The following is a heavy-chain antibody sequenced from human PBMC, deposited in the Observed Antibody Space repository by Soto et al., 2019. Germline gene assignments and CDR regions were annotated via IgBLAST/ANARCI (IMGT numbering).Heavy chain of an antibody. Sequence: ASWPVSCKASGYTFTSYGISWVRQAPGQGLEWMGWISAYNGNTNYAQKLQGRVTMTTDTSTSTPYMELRSLRSDDTAVYSCARALGDYDFSSGFYWGQGTLVTVSS. CDR2: ISAYNGNT. CDR1: GYTFTSYG. CDR3: ARALGDYDFSSGFY. D-gene: IGHD3-3*01. J-gene: IGHJ4*02. V-gene: IGHV1-18*04.